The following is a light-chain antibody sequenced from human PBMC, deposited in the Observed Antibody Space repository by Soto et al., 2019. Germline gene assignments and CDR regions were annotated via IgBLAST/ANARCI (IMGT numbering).Light chain of an antibody. V-gene: IGKV3D-20*02. CDR1: QSVSSSY. Sequence: EIVLTQSPGTLSLSPWERATLSCKASQSVSSSYLAWYQQKPGQPPRLLIHGASTRAPGFPARFSGSGSGTDFTLTISSLQSEDFAVYYCQQRSNWPLTFGGGTKVDIK. CDR2: GAS. CDR3: QQRSNWPLT. J-gene: IGKJ4*01.